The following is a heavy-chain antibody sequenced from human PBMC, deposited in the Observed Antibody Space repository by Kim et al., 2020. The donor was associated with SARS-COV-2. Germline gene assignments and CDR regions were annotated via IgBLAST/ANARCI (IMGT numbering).Heavy chain of an antibody. CDR1: GFTFSDYY. Sequence: GGSLRLSCAASGFTFSDYYMSWISQAPGKGLEWVSYISSSGSTIYYADSVKGRFTISRDNAKNSLYLQMNSLRAEDTAVYYCARDLNGRFGELYGAFDIWGQGTMVTGSS. CDR3: ARDLNGRFGELYGAFDI. CDR2: ISSSGSTI. D-gene: IGHD3-10*01. V-gene: IGHV3-11*01. J-gene: IGHJ3*02.